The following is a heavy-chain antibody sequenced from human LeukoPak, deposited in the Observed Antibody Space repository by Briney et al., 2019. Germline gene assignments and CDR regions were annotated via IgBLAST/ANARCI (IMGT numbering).Heavy chain of an antibody. CDR3: GRDRLIGGLDP. CDR1: GFTISSYW. CDR2: IKQDGSEK. V-gene: IGHV3-7*01. D-gene: IGHD3-3*01. Sequence: PGGSLRLSCAGSGFTISSYWMTWVRQAPGKGLEWVANIKQDGSEKYYVDSVKGRFTISRDNAKNSLYLQMNSLRAADTAVYYCGRDRLIGGLDPWGQGTLVTVSS. J-gene: IGHJ5*02.